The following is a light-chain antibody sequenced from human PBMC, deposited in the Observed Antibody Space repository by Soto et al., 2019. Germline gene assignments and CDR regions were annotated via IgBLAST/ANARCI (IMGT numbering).Light chain of an antibody. CDR1: LNVNNY. CDR3: QQYYNSLLT. J-gene: IGKJ4*01. V-gene: IGKV3D-15*01. CDR2: AAS. Sequence: EILLTQSPASLSVSGGERATISCRSSLNVNNYLAWYQHKPGQAPRLLIYAASKTATGIPARFSGSVSGTDFTLTISSLQPEDSASYYCQQYYNSLLTFGGGTKVDI.